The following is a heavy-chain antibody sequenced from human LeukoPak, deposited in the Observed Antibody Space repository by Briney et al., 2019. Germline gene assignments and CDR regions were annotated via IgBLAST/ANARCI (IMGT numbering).Heavy chain of an antibody. V-gene: IGHV1-3*03. J-gene: IGHJ4*02. D-gene: IGHD1-26*01. CDR1: GYAFTSYA. Sequence: ASVKVSCKASGYAFTSYAMHWVRQAPGQRLEWMGWINAGNGNTKYSQEFQGRVTITRDTSASTAYMELSSLRSEDMAVYYCARSRIVGAIDYWGQGTLVTVSS. CDR2: INAGNGNT. CDR3: ARSRIVGAIDY.